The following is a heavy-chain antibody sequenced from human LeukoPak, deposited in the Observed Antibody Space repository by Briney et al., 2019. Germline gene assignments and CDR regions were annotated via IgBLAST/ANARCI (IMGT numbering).Heavy chain of an antibody. CDR3: ARIGYSGSAFDY. D-gene: IGHD5-12*01. CDR2: IKPDGSDR. V-gene: IGHV3-7*04. J-gene: IGHJ4*02. CDR1: GFTFSNYW. Sequence: PGGSLRLSCAASGFTFSNYWMSWVRQAPGKGLEWVANIKPDGSDRYFVDSVKGRFTLSRDNAENSLYLQMSSLTVEDTAVYYCARIGYSGSAFDYWGQGTLVTVSS.